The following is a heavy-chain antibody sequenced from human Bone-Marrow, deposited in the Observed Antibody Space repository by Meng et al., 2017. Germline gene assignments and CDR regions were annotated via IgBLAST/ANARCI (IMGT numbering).Heavy chain of an antibody. V-gene: IGHV3-23*01. J-gene: IGHJ4*02. D-gene: IGHD1-26*01. CDR3: AKGDYSGKYFFDY. Sequence: EGQPLESGGGLVQPGGSLRLSCAASGFPLRSYAMTWVRQAPGKGLEWVSAISDSGGSTYYADSVKGRLTISRDNSKNMLYLQMNSLRAEDTAVYYCAKGDYSGKYFFDYWGQGTLVTVSS. CDR2: ISDSGGST. CDR1: GFPLRSYA.